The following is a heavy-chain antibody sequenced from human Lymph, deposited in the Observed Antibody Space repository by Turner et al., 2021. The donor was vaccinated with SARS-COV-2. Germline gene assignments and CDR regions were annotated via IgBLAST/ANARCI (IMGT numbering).Heavy chain of an antibody. CDR2: SYYSGST. V-gene: IGHV4-59*12. CDR1: AGSIISYY. J-gene: IGHJ3*02. Sequence: QVQLQESGPGLVQPSATLSLTCTVSAGSIISYYWSWIRQPPGKGLEWMGYSYYSGSTNYNPSLKSRVTISVDTYKNQFSLKLSSVTAAETAVYYCARDHVSSGSALSGDAFDIWGQGTMVTVSS. CDR3: ARDHVSSGSALSGDAFDI. D-gene: IGHD1-26*01.